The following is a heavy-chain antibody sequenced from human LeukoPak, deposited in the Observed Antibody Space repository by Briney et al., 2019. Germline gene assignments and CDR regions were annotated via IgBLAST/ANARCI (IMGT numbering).Heavy chain of an antibody. CDR1: GYSISNGYY. CDR2: IYHSGST. Sequence: PSETLSLTCAVSGYSISNGYYWAWIRQLPGKGLEWIGSIYHSGSTYYKPSLKSRVTISVDTSKNQFSLNVNSVTATDTAVYYCARHGGHSGFDPYDFWGQGTLVTVSS. V-gene: IGHV4-38-2*01. D-gene: IGHD5-12*01. J-gene: IGHJ4*02. CDR3: ARHGGHSGFDPYDF.